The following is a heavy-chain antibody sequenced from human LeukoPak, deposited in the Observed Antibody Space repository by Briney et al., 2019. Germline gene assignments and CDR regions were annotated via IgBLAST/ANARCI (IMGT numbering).Heavy chain of an antibody. CDR2: IYHSGST. D-gene: IGHD3-9*01. CDR3: ARGHYDILTGYRYYFDY. Sequence: SGTLSLTCAVSGGSISGSNWWSWVRQPPGKGLEWIGEIYHSGSTNYNPSLKSRVTISVDKSKNQFSLKLSSVTAADTAVYYCARGHYDILTGYRYYFDYWGQGTLVTVSS. J-gene: IGHJ4*02. CDR1: GGSISGSNW. V-gene: IGHV4-4*02.